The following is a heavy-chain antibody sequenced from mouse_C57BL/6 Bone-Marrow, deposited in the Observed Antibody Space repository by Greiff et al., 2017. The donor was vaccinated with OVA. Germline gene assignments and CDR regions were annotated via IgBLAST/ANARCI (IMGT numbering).Heavy chain of an antibody. CDR2: IYPGGGYT. J-gene: IGHJ2*01. CDR1: GYTFTNYW. V-gene: IGHV1-63*01. Sequence: VKLMESGAELVRPGTSVKMSCKASGYTFTNYWIGWAKQRPGHGLEWIGDIYPGGGYTNYNEKFKGKATLTADKSSSTAYMQFSSLTSEDSAIYYCARRGNDYDDFDYWGQGTTLTVSS. CDR3: ARRGNDYDDFDY. D-gene: IGHD2-4*01.